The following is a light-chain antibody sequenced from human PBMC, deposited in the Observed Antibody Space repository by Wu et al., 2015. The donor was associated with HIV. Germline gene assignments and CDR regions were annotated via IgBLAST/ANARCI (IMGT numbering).Light chain of an antibody. J-gene: IGKJ2*01. CDR1: QSVSSD. Sequence: VLTQSPGTLSLSPGERATLSCRASQSVSSDLAWYQQKPGQAPRLLMYGAYIRATGIPVRFSGGGSGTDFTLTISSTESEDFAVYYCQHYNDWPRFGQGTKLQI. V-gene: IGKV3-15*01. CDR3: QHYNDWPR. CDR2: GAY.